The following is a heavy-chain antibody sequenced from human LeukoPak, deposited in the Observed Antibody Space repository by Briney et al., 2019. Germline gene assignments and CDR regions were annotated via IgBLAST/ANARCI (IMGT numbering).Heavy chain of an antibody. V-gene: IGHV1-18*01. D-gene: IGHD6-19*01. CDR3: ARDLPGAAVEGTTRGMDV. CDR1: GYIFTSRG. CDR2: ISAYNGNT. J-gene: IGHJ6*02. Sequence: ASVKVSCKASGYIFTSRGITWVRQAPGQGLEWMGWISAYNGNTNYAQNVQGRVTVTRDTSTSTAYTEPRSLRFDDTAVYYCARDLPGAAVEGTTRGMDVWGQGTTVTVSS.